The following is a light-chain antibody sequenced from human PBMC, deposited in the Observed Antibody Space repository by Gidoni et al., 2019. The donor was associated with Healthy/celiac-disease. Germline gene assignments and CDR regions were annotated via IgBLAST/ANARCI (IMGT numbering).Light chain of an antibody. V-gene: IGKV3-20*01. CDR2: GAS. J-gene: IGKJ1*01. Sequence: EIVFTQSPGTLSLSPGERATLSCRASQSVSSSYLAWYQQKPGQAPRLLIYGASSRATGIPDRFSGSGSGTDFTLTISRLEPEDFAVYYCQQYGSSRTWTFGQGTKVEIK. CDR1: QSVSSSY. CDR3: QQYGSSRTWT.